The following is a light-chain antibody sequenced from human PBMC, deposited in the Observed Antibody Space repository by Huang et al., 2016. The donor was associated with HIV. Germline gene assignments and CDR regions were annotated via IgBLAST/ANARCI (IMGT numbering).Light chain of an antibody. CDR2: EAS. CDR3: QHRSNWPLT. CDR1: QSVSSH. Sequence: EVVLTQSPATLSLSPGERATLSCRASQSVSSHLAWYQQKYGQAPRLLIYEASNRATGIPARFSGSGSGTDFTLTISSLEPEDFTVYYCQHRSNWPLTFGGGTKVEI. J-gene: IGKJ4*01. V-gene: IGKV3-11*01.